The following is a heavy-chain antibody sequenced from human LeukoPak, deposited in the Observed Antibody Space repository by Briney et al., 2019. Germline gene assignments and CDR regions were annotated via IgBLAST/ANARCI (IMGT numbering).Heavy chain of an antibody. D-gene: IGHD2-2*01. CDR1: QFTFSSYW. CDR2: IKSKTDGGTT. Sequence: GGSLRLSCAASQFTFSSYWMTWVRQAPGKGLEWVGRIKSKTDGGTTDYAAPVKGRFTISRDDSKNTLYLQMNSLKTEDTAVYYCTTHYCSSTSCPGYWGQGTLVTVSS. J-gene: IGHJ4*02. V-gene: IGHV3-15*01. CDR3: TTHYCSSTSCPGY.